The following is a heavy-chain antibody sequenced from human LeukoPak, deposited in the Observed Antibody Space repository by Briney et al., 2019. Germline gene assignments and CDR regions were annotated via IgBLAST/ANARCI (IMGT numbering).Heavy chain of an antibody. CDR3: ASWAIGGGVFDI. Sequence: GASVKVSCTASGYTFTDYYMHWVRQAPGQGLEWMGWINPDSGGTNYPQKFQGRVTMTRDTSISTAYMDLSSLRSDHTAVYYRASWAIGGGVFDIGGQGTMVTVSS. V-gene: IGHV1-2*02. J-gene: IGHJ3*02. CDR1: GYTFTDYY. D-gene: IGHD3-16*01. CDR2: INPDSGGT.